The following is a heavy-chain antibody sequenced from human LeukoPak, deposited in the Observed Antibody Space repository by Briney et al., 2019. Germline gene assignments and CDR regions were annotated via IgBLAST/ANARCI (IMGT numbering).Heavy chain of an antibody. D-gene: IGHD1-26*01. CDR3: AKDGDTMSGTYYYDMDV. CDR2: IRYDGSNK. Sequence: GGSLRLSCAASGFIFSSYEMNWVRQAPGKGLEWVAFIRYDGSNKYYADSVKGRFTISRDNSKNTLYLQMNSLRGEDTAVYYCAKDGDTMSGTYYYDMDVWGKGTTVTIS. J-gene: IGHJ6*03. CDR1: GFIFSSYE. V-gene: IGHV3-30*02.